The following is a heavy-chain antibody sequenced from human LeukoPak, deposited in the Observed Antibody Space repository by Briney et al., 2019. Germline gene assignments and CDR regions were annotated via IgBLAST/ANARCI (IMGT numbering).Heavy chain of an antibody. CDR3: ARVLMNYYDSSGYYYRYYYMDV. Sequence: GSSVKVSCKASGGTFSSYAISWVRQAPGQGLEWMGGIIPIFGTANYAQKFQGRVTITADESTSTAYMELSSLRSEDTAVYYCARVLMNYYDSSGYYYRYYYMDVWGKGTTVTVSS. V-gene: IGHV1-69*01. J-gene: IGHJ6*03. CDR2: IIPIFGTA. D-gene: IGHD3-22*01. CDR1: GGTFSSYA.